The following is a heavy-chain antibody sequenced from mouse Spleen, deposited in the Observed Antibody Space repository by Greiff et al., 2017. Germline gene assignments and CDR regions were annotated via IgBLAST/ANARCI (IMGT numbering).Heavy chain of an antibody. J-gene: IGHJ4*01. CDR3: AKRDSSGYVGAMDY. Sequence: QVQLQQPGAELVKPGASVKMSCKASGYTFTSYWITWVKQRPGQGLEWIGNIYPSDSETHYNQKFKDKATLTVDKSSSTAYMQLSSLTSEDSAVYYCAKRDSSGYVGAMDYWGQGTSVTVSS. CDR1: GYTFTSYW. CDR2: IYPSDSET. D-gene: IGHD3-2*01. V-gene: IGHV1-61*01.